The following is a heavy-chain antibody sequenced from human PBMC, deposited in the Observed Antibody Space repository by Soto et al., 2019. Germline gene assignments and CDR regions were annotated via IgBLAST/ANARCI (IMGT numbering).Heavy chain of an antibody. D-gene: IGHD5-12*01. CDR1: GGTFSNYA. Sequence: QVQLVQSGAEVKKPGSSVKVSCKASGGTFSNYAITWVRQAPGQGLEWLGRIIPIFGSANYAQKVRSRVTITATASTTTAYMELRSLRSDDTAVYYCAKDGGKDGYFGNWFDPWGQGTLVTVSS. J-gene: IGHJ5*02. CDR3: AKDGGKDGYFGNWFDP. CDR2: IIPIFGSA. V-gene: IGHV1-69*15.